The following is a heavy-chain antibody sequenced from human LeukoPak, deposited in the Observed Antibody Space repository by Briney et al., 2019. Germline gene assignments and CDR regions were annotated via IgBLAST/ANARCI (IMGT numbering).Heavy chain of an antibody. J-gene: IGHJ4*02. CDR1: GFTVSSNY. Sequence: PGGSLRLSCAASGFTVSSNYMSWVRQAPGKGLEWVSVIYSGGSTYYADSVKGRFTISRDNSKNTLYLQMNSLRAEDTAVYYCARDHKFVRGVIGYWGQGTLVTVSS. D-gene: IGHD3-10*01. V-gene: IGHV3-66*01. CDR2: IYSGGST. CDR3: ARDHKFVRGVIGY.